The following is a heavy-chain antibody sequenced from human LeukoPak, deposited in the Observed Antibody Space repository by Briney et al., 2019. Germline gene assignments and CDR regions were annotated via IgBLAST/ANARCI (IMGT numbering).Heavy chain of an antibody. CDR1: GFTFSSYW. D-gene: IGHD4-23*01. CDR2: IKEDGSEK. V-gene: IGHV3-7*01. CDR3: ARDRGYSTFDY. J-gene: IGHJ4*02. Sequence: PGGSLRLSCAASGFTFSSYWMSWVRQAPGKGLEWVANIKEDGSEKNYVDSVQGRFTISRENAKNSLYLQMNSLRAEDTAVYYCARDRGYSTFDYWGQGTLVTVSS.